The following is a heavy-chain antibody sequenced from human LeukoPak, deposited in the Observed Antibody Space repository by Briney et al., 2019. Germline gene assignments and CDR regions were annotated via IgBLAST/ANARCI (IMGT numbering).Heavy chain of an antibody. CDR1: GLTVTDNY. D-gene: IGHD4-17*01. Sequence: GGSLRLSCAVSGLTVTDNYMSWVRQATGKGPEWVSVIYPDGSTYHADSVKGRFTISRDNSKNTLFLQMNTLRADDTAVYHCARTNPVYGDYDYWGQGTLVTVSS. J-gene: IGHJ4*02. CDR2: IYPDGST. V-gene: IGHV3-53*01. CDR3: ARTNPVYGDYDY.